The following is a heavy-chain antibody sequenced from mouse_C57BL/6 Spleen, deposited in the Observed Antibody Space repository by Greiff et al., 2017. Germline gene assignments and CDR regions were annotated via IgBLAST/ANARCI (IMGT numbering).Heavy chain of an antibody. D-gene: IGHD1-1*01. Sequence: QVQLQQSGAELVRPGASVKLSCKASGYTFTDYYINWVKQRPGQGLEWIARIYPGSGNTYYNEKFKGKATLTAEKSSSTAYMQLSSLTSEDSAVYFCARSEISITTVFDYWGQGTTLTVSA. J-gene: IGHJ2*01. CDR3: ARSEISITTVFDY. CDR1: GYTFTDYY. V-gene: IGHV1-76*01. CDR2: IYPGSGNT.